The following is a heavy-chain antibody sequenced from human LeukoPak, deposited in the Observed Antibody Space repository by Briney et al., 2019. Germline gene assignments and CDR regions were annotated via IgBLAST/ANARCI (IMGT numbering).Heavy chain of an antibody. CDR2: IYHSGST. CDR3: AREMATTAAGLDY. J-gene: IGHJ4*02. D-gene: IGHD5-24*01. V-gene: IGHV4-4*02. CDR1: GGSISSSNW. Sequence: PSGTLSLTCAVSGGSISSSNWWSWVRQPPGKGLEWIGEIYHSGSTNYNPSLKSRVTISVDKSKNQFSLKLNSVARADTAVYYCAREMATTAAGLDYWGQGTLVTVSS.